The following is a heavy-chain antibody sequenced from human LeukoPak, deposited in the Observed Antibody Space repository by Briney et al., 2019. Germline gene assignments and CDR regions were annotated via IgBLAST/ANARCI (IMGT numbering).Heavy chain of an antibody. CDR3: ARDHGRLTIFGVVGY. D-gene: IGHD3-3*01. CDR2: IFYVGST. CDR1: GDSIGSHY. V-gene: IGHV4-59*11. Sequence: PSETLSLTCTVSGDSIGSHYWSWIRQPPGKGLEWIGYIFYVGSTNYNPSLKSRVTISVDTSKNQFSLKLNSVTAADTAAYYCARDHGRLTIFGVVGYWGQGTLVAVSS. J-gene: IGHJ4*02.